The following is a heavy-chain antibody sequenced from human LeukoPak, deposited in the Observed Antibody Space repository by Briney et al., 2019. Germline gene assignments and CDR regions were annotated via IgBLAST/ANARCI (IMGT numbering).Heavy chain of an antibody. J-gene: IGHJ4*02. D-gene: IGHD1-26*01. Sequence: SETLSLTCAVSGGSFSGYYWTWIRQPPGKGLEWIGEINHSGSTNYNPSLKSRVTISVDTSKNQFSLKLSSVTAADTAVYYCARAGRVGPFDYWGQGTLVTVSS. CDR3: ARAGRVGPFDY. CDR1: GGSFSGYY. CDR2: INHSGST. V-gene: IGHV4-34*01.